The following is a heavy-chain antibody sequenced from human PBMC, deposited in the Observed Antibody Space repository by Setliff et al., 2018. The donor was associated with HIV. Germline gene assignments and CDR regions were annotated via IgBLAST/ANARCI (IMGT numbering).Heavy chain of an antibody. Sequence: SETLSLTCTVSGPSINIHYWSWIRQSPGKGFEWIGYIYSTGSTIYNPSLQSRVTISMVASRNQFSLKLSSVTAADTAVYYCARDRDRRGSHFDYWGQGTLVTVSS. J-gene: IGHJ4*02. D-gene: IGHD1-26*01. V-gene: IGHV4-59*11. CDR1: GPSINIHY. CDR3: ARDRDRRGSHFDY. CDR2: IYSTGST.